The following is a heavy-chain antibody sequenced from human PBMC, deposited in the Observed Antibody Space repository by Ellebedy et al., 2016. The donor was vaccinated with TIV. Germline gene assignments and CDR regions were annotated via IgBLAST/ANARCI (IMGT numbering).Heavy chain of an antibody. CDR3: ARGYYESSGYYRNDAFDI. CDR1: GYSFTKHW. V-gene: IGHV5-51*01. CDR2: IYPGDSDT. Sequence: PGGSLRLSCKGSGYSFTKHWIAWVRQMPGKGLEWVGIIYPGDSDTRYSPSFQGQVTISADKSLSSAYLQWTSLKASETAIYVCARGYYESSGYYRNDAFDIWGQGTMVTVSS. D-gene: IGHD3-22*01. J-gene: IGHJ3*02.